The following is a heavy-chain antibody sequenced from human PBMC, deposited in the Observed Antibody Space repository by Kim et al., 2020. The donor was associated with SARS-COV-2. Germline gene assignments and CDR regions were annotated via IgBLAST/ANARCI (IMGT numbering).Heavy chain of an antibody. CDR1: GFTVSSNY. CDR2: IYSGGST. J-gene: IGHJ6*03. Sequence: GGSLRLSCAASGFTVSSNYMSWVRQAPGKGLEWVSVIYSGGSTYYADSVKGRFTISTDNSTNTMYFQMNSLRAEDKSVYYCSLGAGVGRGYCNFFSDPDMDVWGKGTTVTVSS. D-gene: IGHD4-4*01. CDR3: SLGAGVGRGYCNFFSDPDMDV. V-gene: IGHV3-66*01.